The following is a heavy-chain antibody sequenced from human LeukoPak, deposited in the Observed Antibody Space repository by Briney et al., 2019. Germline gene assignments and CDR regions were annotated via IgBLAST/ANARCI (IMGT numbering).Heavy chain of an antibody. CDR2: IYPGDSDT. Sequence: GESLKISCKGSGYSFTSYYIGWVRQMPGKGLEWMGIIYPGDSDTRYSPSFQGQVTIPADKSISTAYLQWSSLKASDTAMYYCARRSRRNYYGSGSYPKDYYGMDVWGQGTTVTVSS. D-gene: IGHD3-10*01. V-gene: IGHV5-51*01. CDR3: ARRSRRNYYGSGSYPKDYYGMDV. J-gene: IGHJ6*02. CDR1: GYSFTSYY.